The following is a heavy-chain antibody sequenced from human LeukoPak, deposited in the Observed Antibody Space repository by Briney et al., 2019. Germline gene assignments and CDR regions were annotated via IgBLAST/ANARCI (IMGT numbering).Heavy chain of an antibody. D-gene: IGHD6-19*01. CDR2: FDPEDGET. Sequence: GASVKVSCKVSGYTLTELSMHWVRQAPGKGLEWMGGFDPEDGETIYAQKFQGRVTMTEDTSTDTAYMELSSLRSEDTAVYYCATWRIAVAGEYYFDYWRQGTLVTVSS. V-gene: IGHV1-24*01. J-gene: IGHJ4*02. CDR1: GYTLTELS. CDR3: ATWRIAVAGEYYFDY.